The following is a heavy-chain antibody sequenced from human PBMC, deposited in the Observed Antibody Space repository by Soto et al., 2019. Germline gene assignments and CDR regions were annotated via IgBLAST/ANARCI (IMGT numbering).Heavy chain of an antibody. D-gene: IGHD3-16*02. CDR3: ARDPYDYIWGSYRYPLYAFDI. CDR2: IWYDGSNK. CDR1: GFTFSSYG. V-gene: IGHV3-33*01. J-gene: IGHJ3*02. Sequence: PGGSLRLSCAASGFTFSSYGMHWVRQAPGKGLEWVAVIWYDGSNKYYADSVKGRFTISRDNSKNTLYLQMNSLRAEDTAVYYCARDPYDYIWGSYRYPLYAFDIWGQGTMVTVSS.